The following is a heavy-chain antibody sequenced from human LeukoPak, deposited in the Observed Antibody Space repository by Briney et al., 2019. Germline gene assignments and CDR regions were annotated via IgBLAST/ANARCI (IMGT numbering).Heavy chain of an antibody. CDR2: IRYDGSNK. V-gene: IGHV3-30*02. Sequence: PGGSLRLSCAASGFTFSSYGMHWVRQAPGKGLEWVAFIRYDGSNKYYADSVKGRFTISRDNSKNTLYLQMNSLRAEDTAVYYCAQNKLGNGDYFDYWGQGTLVTVSS. D-gene: IGHD1-1*01. J-gene: IGHJ4*02. CDR3: AQNKLGNGDYFDY. CDR1: GFTFSSYG.